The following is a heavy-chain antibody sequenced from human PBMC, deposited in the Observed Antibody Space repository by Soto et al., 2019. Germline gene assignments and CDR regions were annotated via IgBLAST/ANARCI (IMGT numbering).Heavy chain of an antibody. CDR2: IYYSGST. CDR1: GGSISSGDYY. J-gene: IGHJ5*02. V-gene: IGHV4-30-4*01. D-gene: IGHD2-15*01. Sequence: SETLSLTCTVSGGSISSGDYYWSWIRQPPGKGLEWIGYIYYSGSTYYNPSLKSRVTISVDTSKNQFSLKLSSVTAADTAVYYCARALGCSGGRCYSVWFDHWGQGTLVTVSS. CDR3: ARALGCSGGRCYSVWFDH.